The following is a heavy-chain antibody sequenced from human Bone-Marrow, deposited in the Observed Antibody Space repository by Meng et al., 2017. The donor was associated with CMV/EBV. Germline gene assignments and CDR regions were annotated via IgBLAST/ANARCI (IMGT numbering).Heavy chain of an antibody. Sequence: GSLRLSCTVSGGSISSYYWSWIRQPPGKGLEWIGYIYYSGSTNYNPSLKSRVTISVDTSKNQFSLKLSSVTAADTAVYYCARVLGHRSRGVWYYYYGMDVWGQGTTVTVSS. D-gene: IGHD3-16*01. V-gene: IGHV4-59*01. CDR1: GGSISSYY. CDR2: IYYSGST. J-gene: IGHJ6*02. CDR3: ARVLGHRSRGVWYYYYGMDV.